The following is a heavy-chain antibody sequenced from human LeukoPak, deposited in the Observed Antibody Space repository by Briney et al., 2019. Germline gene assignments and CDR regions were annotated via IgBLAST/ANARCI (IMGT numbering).Heavy chain of an antibody. CDR3: ARANRYYYDSSGYYRDAFDI. Sequence: GGSLRLSCAASGFTFSSYGMHWVRQAPGKGLEWVAFIRYDGSNKYYTDSVKGRFTISGDNSKNTLYLQMNSLRAEDTAVYYCARANRYYYDSSGYYRDAFDIWGQGTMVTVSS. CDR2: IRYDGSNK. J-gene: IGHJ3*02. V-gene: IGHV3-30*02. CDR1: GFTFSSYG. D-gene: IGHD3-22*01.